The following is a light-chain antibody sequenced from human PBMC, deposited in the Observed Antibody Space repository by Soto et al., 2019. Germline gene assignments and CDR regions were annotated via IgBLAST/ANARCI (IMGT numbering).Light chain of an antibody. CDR3: QVYDRSPL. Sequence: EIVLTQSPDTLSLYPGERATLTCRASQSVGSNYLAWYQQKPGQAPRLLMYDASGRASGIPDRFSGSGSGTDFTLTISRLEPEDFAVYYCQVYDRSPLFGGGTKVDIK. V-gene: IGKV3-20*01. CDR1: QSVGSNY. J-gene: IGKJ4*01. CDR2: DAS.